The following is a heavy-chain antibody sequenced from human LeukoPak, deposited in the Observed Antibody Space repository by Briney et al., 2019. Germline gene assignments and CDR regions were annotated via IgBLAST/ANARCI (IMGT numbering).Heavy chain of an antibody. CDR2: ISGSGDST. CDR1: GFTFSSYA. Sequence: GGSLRLSCTASGFTFSSYAMSWVRQAPGKGLEWVSDISGSGDSTYYADSVKGRFTISRDNSKNTLYLQMNSLRAEDTALYYCAKPPRIAKSYMDVWGEGTTVTVSS. D-gene: IGHD6-13*01. CDR3: AKPPRIAKSYMDV. V-gene: IGHV3-23*01. J-gene: IGHJ6*03.